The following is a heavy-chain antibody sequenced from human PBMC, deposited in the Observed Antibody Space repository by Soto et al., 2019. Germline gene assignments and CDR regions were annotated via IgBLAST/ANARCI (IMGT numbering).Heavy chain of an antibody. CDR2: IFPSDSDT. Sequence: XESLKLSCRTSGYKFTSSLIALVLQVPGKGLEWMGIIFPSDSDTRYSPSFQGQVTISADRSTSTVFLQWASLKASDTAVYFCARKDKSGYFNWFDPWGQGTLVTVS. J-gene: IGHJ5*02. CDR3: ARKDKSGYFNWFDP. D-gene: IGHD3-22*01. V-gene: IGHV5-51*01. CDR1: GYKFTSSL.